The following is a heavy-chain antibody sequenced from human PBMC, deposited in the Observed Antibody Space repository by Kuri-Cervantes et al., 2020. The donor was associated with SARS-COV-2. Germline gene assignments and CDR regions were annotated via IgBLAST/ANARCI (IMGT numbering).Heavy chain of an antibody. J-gene: IGHJ4*02. D-gene: IGHD6-13*01. CDR3: ARHSXXGYGIDY. CDR1: GNXFTSYW. Sequence: GGSLRLSCKGSGNXFTSYWIGWVRQXPGKGLEWMGIIYPGDSDTRYSPSFQGQVTISADKSISTAYLQWSSLKASDTXXXYCARHSXXGYGIDYWGQGTLVTVSS. CDR2: IYPGDSDT. V-gene: IGHV5-51*01.